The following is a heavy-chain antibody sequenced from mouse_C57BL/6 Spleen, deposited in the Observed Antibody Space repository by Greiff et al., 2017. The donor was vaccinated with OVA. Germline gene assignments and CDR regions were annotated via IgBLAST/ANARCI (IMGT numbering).Heavy chain of an antibody. D-gene: IGHD1-1*01. CDR2: ISSGSSTI. Sequence: EVQLVESGGGLVKPGGSLKLSCAASGFTFSDYGMHWVRQAPEKGLEWVAYISSGSSTIYYADTVKGRFTISRDNAKNTLFLQMTSLRSEDTAMYYCARGYYGSSSDFDYWGQGTTLTVSS. J-gene: IGHJ2*01. CDR1: GFTFSDYG. CDR3: ARGYYGSSSDFDY. V-gene: IGHV5-17*01.